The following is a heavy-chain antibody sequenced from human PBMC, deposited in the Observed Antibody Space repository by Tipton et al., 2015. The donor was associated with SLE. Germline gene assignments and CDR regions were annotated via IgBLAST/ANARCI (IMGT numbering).Heavy chain of an antibody. CDR3: AKDGIAAAGTPNGYFDL. Sequence: RSLRLSCAASGFTFDDYAMHWVRQAPGKGLEWVSGISWNSGSIGYADSVKGRFTISRDNAKNSLYLQMNSLRAEDTALYYCAKDGIAAAGTPNGYFDLWGRGTLVTVSA. D-gene: IGHD6-13*01. CDR1: GFTFDDYA. V-gene: IGHV3-9*01. CDR2: ISWNSGSI. J-gene: IGHJ2*01.